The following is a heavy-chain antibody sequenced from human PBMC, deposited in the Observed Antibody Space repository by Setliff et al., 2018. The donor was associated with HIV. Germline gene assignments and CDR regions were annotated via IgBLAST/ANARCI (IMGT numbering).Heavy chain of an antibody. V-gene: IGHV1-46*01. J-gene: IGHJ4*02. CDR3: ARDRGGAAREYYFDF. D-gene: IGHD6-6*01. CDR1: GYTFTSYY. CDR2: INPSGGST. Sequence: ASVKVSCKASGYTFTSYYMHWVRQAPGQGLEWMGIINPSGGSTSYAQKFQGRATMTRDTSTSTVYMELSSLRTEDTAVYYCARDRGGAAREYYFDFWGQGTLVTVSS.